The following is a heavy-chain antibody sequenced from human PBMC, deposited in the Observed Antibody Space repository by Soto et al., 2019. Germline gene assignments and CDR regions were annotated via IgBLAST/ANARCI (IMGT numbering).Heavy chain of an antibody. CDR2: MNPNSGNT. CDR1: GYSIRDYD. V-gene: IGHV1-8*01. D-gene: IGHD6-13*01. CDR3: AKDRGYYSSSWPFY. J-gene: IGHJ4*02. Sequence: ASVKVCCKASGYSIRDYDINWVRQASGQGLEWMGWMNPNSGNTAYAQKFQGRVTMTGDTSTNTAYMELTGLRAEDTAVYYCAKDRGYYSSSWPFYWGQGTLVTVSS.